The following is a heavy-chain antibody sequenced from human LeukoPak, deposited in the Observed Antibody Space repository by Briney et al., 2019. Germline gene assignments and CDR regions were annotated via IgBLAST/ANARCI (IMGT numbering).Heavy chain of an antibody. J-gene: IGHJ4*02. V-gene: IGHV3-21*01. CDR1: GFTFSSYG. CDR3: ARAGGYCGRISCPYYFDY. D-gene: IGHD2-15*01. Sequence: PGRSLRLSCAASGFTFSSYGMHWVRQAPGKGLEWVSFISSSSSYIYYADSVKGRFTISRDNAKNSLYLQMNSLRAEDTAVYYCARAGGYCGRISCPYYFDYWGQGSLVAVSS. CDR2: ISSSSSYI.